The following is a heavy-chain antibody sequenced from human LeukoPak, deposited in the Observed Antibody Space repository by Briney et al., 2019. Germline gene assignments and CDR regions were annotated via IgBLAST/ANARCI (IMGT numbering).Heavy chain of an antibody. CDR1: GGSISSYY. CDR2: IYYSGST. D-gene: IGHD3-22*01. V-gene: IGHV4-59*08. CDR3: ARSYFYDSSGSFDY. Sequence: SETLSLTCTVSGGSISSYYWSWIRQPPGKGLEWIGYIYYSGSTNYNPSLKSRVTISVDTSKNQFSLKLSSVTAADTAVYYCARSYFYDSSGSFDYWGQGTLVTVSS. J-gene: IGHJ4*02.